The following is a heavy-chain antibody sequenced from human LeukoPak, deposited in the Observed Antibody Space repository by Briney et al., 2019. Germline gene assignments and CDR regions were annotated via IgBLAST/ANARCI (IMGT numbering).Heavy chain of an antibody. CDR2: IYPGDSDT. D-gene: IGHD5-24*01. V-gene: IGHV5-51*01. CDR1: GYSFTSYW. Sequence: GESQKISCKGAGYSFTSYWIGWVRQMRGKGLEWRGIIYPGDSDTRYSQSFQGQATVSADKSISTAYLQWSSLKASDTAMYYCARLRDGYKLDAFDIWGQGTMVTVSS. CDR3: ARLRDGYKLDAFDI. J-gene: IGHJ3*02.